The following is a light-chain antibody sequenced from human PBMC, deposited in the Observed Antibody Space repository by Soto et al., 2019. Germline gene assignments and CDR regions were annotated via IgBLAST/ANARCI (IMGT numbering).Light chain of an antibody. Sequence: QSVLTQPPSVSGAPGQRVTISCTGSSSNIGAGYDVHWYQQLPGTAPKLLIYGNSNRPSGVPDRFSGSKSGTSASLAITGLQVEDEADYYCQSYDSSLRVFYVFGTGTKVTVL. V-gene: IGLV1-40*01. J-gene: IGLJ1*01. CDR3: QSYDSSLRVFYV. CDR2: GNS. CDR1: SSNIGAGYD.